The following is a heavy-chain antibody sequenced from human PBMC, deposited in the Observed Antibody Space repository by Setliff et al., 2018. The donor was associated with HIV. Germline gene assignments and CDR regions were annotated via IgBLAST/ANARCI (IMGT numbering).Heavy chain of an antibody. Sequence: PSETLSLTCTVSGYSISSGYYWSWVRQPPGKGLEYIGHIYHSGGTSYNPSLKSRVTISVGTSKNQFSLKLSSVTAADTAVYYCARQGSDYYDSSGYYYYFDYWGQGTLVTVSS. CDR2: IYHSGGT. V-gene: IGHV4-38-2*02. J-gene: IGHJ4*02. D-gene: IGHD3-22*01. CDR1: GYSISSGYY. CDR3: ARQGSDYYDSSGYYYYFDY.